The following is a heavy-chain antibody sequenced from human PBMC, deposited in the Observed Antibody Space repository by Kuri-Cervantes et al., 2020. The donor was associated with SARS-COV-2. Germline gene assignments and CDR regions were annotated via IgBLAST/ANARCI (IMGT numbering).Heavy chain of an antibody. CDR3: AKIPFYDSSGYYSNY. V-gene: IGHV3-30*18. CDR2: ISYDTRNK. J-gene: IGHJ4*02. D-gene: IGHD3-22*01. Sequence: GGSLRLSCAASGFTFSSYGMHWVRQAPGKGLEWVAVISYDTRNKYYADSVKGRFTISRDNSKNTLYLQVNSLRAEDTAVYYCAKIPFYDSSGYYSNYWGQGTLVTASS. CDR1: GFTFSSYG.